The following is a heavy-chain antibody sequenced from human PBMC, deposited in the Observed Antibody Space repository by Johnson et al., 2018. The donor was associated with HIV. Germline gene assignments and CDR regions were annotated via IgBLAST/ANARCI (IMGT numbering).Heavy chain of an antibody. CDR3: ARDRIMVRWVNGAFDI. J-gene: IGHJ3*02. D-gene: IGHD3-10*01. CDR1: GFTFSSYG. CDR2: IRYDGSNK. V-gene: IGHV3-30*02. Sequence: QMQLVESGGGLVQPGGSLRLSCAASGFTFSSYGMHWVRQAPGKGLEWVAFIRYDGSNKYYADSVKGRFTISRDNSNNTLYLQMTSHRAEDTAVYYCARDRIMVRWVNGAFDIWGQGTMVTVSS.